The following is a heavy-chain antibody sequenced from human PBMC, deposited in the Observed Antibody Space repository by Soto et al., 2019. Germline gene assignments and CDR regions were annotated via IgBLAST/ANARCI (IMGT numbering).Heavy chain of an antibody. D-gene: IGHD6-6*01. V-gene: IGHV4-38-2*01. CDR3: ARAAARPNWFDP. J-gene: IGHJ5*02. CDR1: GYSIISGYY. Sequence: PSETLSLTCAVSGYSIISGYYLVLIRQPPGKGLEWIGSIYHSGSTYYNPSLKSRVTISVDTSKNQFSLKLSSVTAADTAVYYCARAAARPNWFDPWGQGTLVTVSS. CDR2: IYHSGST.